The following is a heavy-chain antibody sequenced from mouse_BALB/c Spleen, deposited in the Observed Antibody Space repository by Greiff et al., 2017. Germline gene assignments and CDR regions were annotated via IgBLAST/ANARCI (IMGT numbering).Heavy chain of an antibody. CDR3: ARDRGGTIITSMDY. Sequence: EVKLMESGGGLVKPGGSLKLSCAASGFTFSSYAMSWVRQSPEKRLEWVAEISSGGSYTYYPDTVTGRFTISRDNAKNTLYLEMSSLRSEDTAMYYCARDRGGTIITSMDYWGQGTSVTVSS. V-gene: IGHV5-9-4*01. CDR1: GFTFSSYA. CDR2: ISSGGSYT. D-gene: IGHD2-4*01. J-gene: IGHJ4*01.